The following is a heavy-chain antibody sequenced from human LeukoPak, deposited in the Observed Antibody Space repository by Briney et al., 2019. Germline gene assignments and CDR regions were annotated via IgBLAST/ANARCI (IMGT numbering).Heavy chain of an antibody. CDR2: INPNSGGT. CDR1: GYTFTAYY. V-gene: IGHV1-2*02. CDR3: ASSSLPLNWFDP. J-gene: IGHJ5*02. Sequence: ASVKVSCKTSGYTFTAYYMHWVRQAPGQGLEWMGWINPNSGGTNYAQKFQGRVTMTRDTSISTAYMELSRLRSDDTAVYYCASSSLPLNWFDPWGQGTLVTVSS.